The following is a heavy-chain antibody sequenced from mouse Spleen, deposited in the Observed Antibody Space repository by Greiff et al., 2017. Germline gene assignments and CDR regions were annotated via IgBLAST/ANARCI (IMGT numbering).Heavy chain of an antibody. CDR2: IYPGDGDT. CDR1: GYTFTSYW. V-gene: IGHV1-87*01. Sequence: QVQLQQSGAELARPGASVKLSCKASGYTFTSYWMQWVKQRPGQGLEWIGAIYPGDGDTRYTQKFKGKATLTADKSSSTAYMQLSSLASEDSAVYYCASSRVYYFDYWGQGTTLTVSS. CDR3: ASSRVYYFDY. J-gene: IGHJ2*01. D-gene: IGHD3-1*01.